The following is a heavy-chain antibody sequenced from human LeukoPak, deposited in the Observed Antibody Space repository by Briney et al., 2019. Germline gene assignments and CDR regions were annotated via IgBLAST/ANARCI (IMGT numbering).Heavy chain of an antibody. Sequence: SETLSLTCAVSGFSISSGYYWGWIRQPPGKVLEWIGNIYHDGNTYYNPSLKSRLTVSVDKSQNQFSLTLSSVAAADTAVYFCARLIASRRAFDMWGQGTKVTVSS. CDR1: GFSISSGYY. CDR2: IYHDGNT. J-gene: IGHJ3*02. V-gene: IGHV4-38-2*01. CDR3: ARLIASRRAFDM. D-gene: IGHD2-15*01.